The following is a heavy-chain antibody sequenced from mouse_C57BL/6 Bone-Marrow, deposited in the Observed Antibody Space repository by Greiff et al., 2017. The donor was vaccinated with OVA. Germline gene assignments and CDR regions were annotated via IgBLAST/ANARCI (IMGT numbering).Heavy chain of an antibody. CDR2: IYPGSGST. V-gene: IGHV1-55*01. Sequence: VQLQQPGAELVKPGASVKMSCKASGYTFTSYWITWVKQRPGQGLEWIGDIYPGSGSTNYNEKFKSKATLTVDTSSSTAYMQLSSLTSEDSAVYYCARSGVRYYGSSPFAYWGQGTLVTVSA. J-gene: IGHJ3*01. CDR3: ARSGVRYYGSSPFAY. D-gene: IGHD1-1*01. CDR1: GYTFTSYW.